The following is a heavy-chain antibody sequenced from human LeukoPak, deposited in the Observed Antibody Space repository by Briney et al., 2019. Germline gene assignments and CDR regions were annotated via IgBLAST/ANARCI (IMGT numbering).Heavy chain of an antibody. J-gene: IGHJ4*02. D-gene: IGHD2-2*01. Sequence: ASVTVSCKASGYTFTRHDINWVRQATVQAPEWMGWINPNSGATGYAQRFQGRVTVTRDTSISTAYMELSSLTSEDTAVYYCTRHTSPTFDYWGQGTLVTVSS. CDR1: GYTFTRHD. CDR3: TRHTSPTFDY. CDR2: INPNSGAT. V-gene: IGHV1-8*03.